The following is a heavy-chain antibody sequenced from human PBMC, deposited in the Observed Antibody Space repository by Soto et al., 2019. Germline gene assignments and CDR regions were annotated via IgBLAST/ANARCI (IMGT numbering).Heavy chain of an antibody. CDR1: GYTFTSYG. CDR2: ISAYNGNT. D-gene: IGHD2-2*01. V-gene: IGHV1-18*01. Sequence: ASVKVSCKASGYTFTSYGISWVRQAPAQGLEWMGWISAYNGNTNYAQKLQGRVTMTTDTSTSTAYMELRSLRSDDTAVYYCARVYAPYQLLSTPPAEYFQHWGQGTLVTVSS. CDR3: ARVYAPYQLLSTPPAEYFQH. J-gene: IGHJ1*01.